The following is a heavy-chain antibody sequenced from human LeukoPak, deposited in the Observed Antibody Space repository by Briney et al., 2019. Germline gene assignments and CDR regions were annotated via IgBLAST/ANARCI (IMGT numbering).Heavy chain of an antibody. Sequence: ASVKVSCKASGGTFSSYGISWVRQAPGQGLEWMGRIIPIFGTANYAQKFQGRVTITTDESTSTAYMELSSLRSEDTAVYYCARETGPWIQLWFFDRHAFDIWGQGTMVTVSS. CDR2: IIPIFGTA. CDR1: GGTFSSYG. CDR3: ARETGPWIQLWFFDRHAFDI. V-gene: IGHV1-69*05. D-gene: IGHD5-18*01. J-gene: IGHJ3*02.